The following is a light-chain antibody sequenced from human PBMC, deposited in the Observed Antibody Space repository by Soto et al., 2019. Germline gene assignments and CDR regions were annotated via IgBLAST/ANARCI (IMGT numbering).Light chain of an antibody. CDR1: QSISSW. J-gene: IGKJ1*01. CDR3: QQYNSYSWT. Sequence: DIQMTQSTSTLSASVGDRVAITCRASQSISSWLGWYQQKPGKAPKLLIYKASSLESGVPSRFSCSGSGTEFTLTISSLQPDDFGTYYCQQYNSYSWTFGQGTKVDI. CDR2: KAS. V-gene: IGKV1-5*03.